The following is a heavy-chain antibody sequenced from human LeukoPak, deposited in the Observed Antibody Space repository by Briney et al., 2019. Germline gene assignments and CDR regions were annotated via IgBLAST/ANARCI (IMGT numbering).Heavy chain of an antibody. CDR3: ARDWRGSYFPDF. V-gene: IGHV1-2*02. J-gene: IGHJ4*02. CDR2: INPSSGDT. Sequence: ASVKVSCKASGCSLTDYYMHWVRQAPGQGLEWMGWINPSSGDTNYAQKCQGRVTMTRDTSISTAYMELSRLTSDDTAIYYCARDWRGSYFPDFWGQGTLVTVSS. D-gene: IGHD1-26*01. CDR1: GCSLTDYY.